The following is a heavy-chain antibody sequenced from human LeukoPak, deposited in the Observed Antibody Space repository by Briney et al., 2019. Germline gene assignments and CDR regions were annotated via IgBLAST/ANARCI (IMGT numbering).Heavy chain of an antibody. Sequence: GGSLRLSCAASGFTFSSYDMHWVRQATGKGLEWFSAIGTAGDTYYPGSVKGRFTISRENAKNSLYLQMNSLRAGDTAVYYCAREGWEHRGAFDIWGQGTMVTVSS. CDR3: AREGWEHRGAFDI. J-gene: IGHJ3*02. D-gene: IGHD1-26*01. V-gene: IGHV3-13*01. CDR2: IGTAGDT. CDR1: GFTFSSYD.